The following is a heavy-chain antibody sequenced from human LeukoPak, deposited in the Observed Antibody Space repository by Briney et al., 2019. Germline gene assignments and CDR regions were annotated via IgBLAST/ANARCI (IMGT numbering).Heavy chain of an antibody. Sequence: GASVKVSCKVSGYTLTELSMHWVRQAPGKGLEWMGGFDPEDGETIYAQKFQGRVTMTEGTSTDTAYMELSSLRSEDTAVYYCATIGFMTPFDYWGQGTLVTVSS. D-gene: IGHD3-16*01. J-gene: IGHJ4*02. CDR2: FDPEDGET. V-gene: IGHV1-24*01. CDR3: ATIGFMTPFDY. CDR1: GYTLTELS.